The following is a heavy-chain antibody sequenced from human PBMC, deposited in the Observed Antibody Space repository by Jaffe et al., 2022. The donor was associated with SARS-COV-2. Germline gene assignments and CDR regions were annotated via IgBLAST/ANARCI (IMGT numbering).Heavy chain of an antibody. CDR3: AKVFNYDFWSGYSEFDY. V-gene: IGHV3-23*01. J-gene: IGHJ4*02. CDR1: GFTFSSYA. Sequence: EVQLLESGGGLVQPGGSLRLSCAASGFTFSSYAMSWVRQAPGKGLEWVSAISGSGGSTYYADSVKGRFTISRDNSKNTLYLQMNSLRAEDTAVYYCAKVFNYDFWSGYSEFDYWGQGTLVTVSS. D-gene: IGHD3-3*01. CDR2: ISGSGGST.